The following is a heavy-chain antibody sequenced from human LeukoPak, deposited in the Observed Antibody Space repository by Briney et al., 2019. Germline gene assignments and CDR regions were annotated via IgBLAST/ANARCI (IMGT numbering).Heavy chain of an antibody. CDR3: ARSVVLMVYALDY. D-gene: IGHD2-8*01. CDR2: IIPILGIA. J-gene: IGHJ4*02. V-gene: IGHV1-69*04. Sequence: SVKVSCKASGGTFSSYAISWVRQAPGQGLEWMGRIIPILGIANYAQKFQGRVTITADKSTSTAYMELSSLRSEDTAVYCCARSVVLMVYALDYWGQGTLVTVSS. CDR1: GGTFSSYA.